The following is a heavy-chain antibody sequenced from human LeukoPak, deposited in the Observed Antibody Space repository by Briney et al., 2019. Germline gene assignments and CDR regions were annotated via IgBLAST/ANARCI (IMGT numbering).Heavy chain of an antibody. J-gene: IGHJ6*02. CDR2: IYYSGST. CDR3: ARDNIYYYGSGSSAYYYYYGMDV. Sequence: SKTLSLTCTVSGGSISSYYWSWIRQPPGKGLVWIGYIYYSGSTNYNPSLKSRVTISVDTSKNQFSLKLSSVTAADTAVYYCARDNIYYYGSGSSAYYYYYGMDVWGQGTTVTVSS. D-gene: IGHD3-10*01. CDR1: GGSISSYY. V-gene: IGHV4-59*01.